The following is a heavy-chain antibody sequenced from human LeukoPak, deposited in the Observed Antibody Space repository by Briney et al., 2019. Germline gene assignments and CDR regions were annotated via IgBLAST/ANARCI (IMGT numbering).Heavy chain of an antibody. Sequence: GGSLRLSCAASGFTFSSYSMNWVRQAPGKGLEWVSYISSSSSTIYYADSVKGRFTISRDNAKNSLYLQMNSLRAEDTAVYYCARRGELHPLDYWGQGTLVTVSS. CDR1: GFTFSSYS. J-gene: IGHJ4*02. D-gene: IGHD1-26*01. CDR3: ARRGELHPLDY. CDR2: ISSSSSTI. V-gene: IGHV3-48*01.